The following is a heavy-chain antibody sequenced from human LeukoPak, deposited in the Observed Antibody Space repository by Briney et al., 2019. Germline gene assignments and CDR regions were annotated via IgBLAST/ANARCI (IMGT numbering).Heavy chain of an antibody. CDR1: GFTFSSYW. CDR3: ARGYDYDSAAYFHY. CDR2: IKQDGSEK. J-gene: IGHJ4*02. V-gene: IGHV3-7*01. D-gene: IGHD3-22*01. Sequence: GGSLRLSCAASGFTFSSYWMSWVRQAPGKGLEWVANIKQDGSEKYYVDSVKGRFTISRDNAKNSLYLQMNSLRAEDTAVYCCARGYDYDSAAYFHYSRQRTLPTVSS.